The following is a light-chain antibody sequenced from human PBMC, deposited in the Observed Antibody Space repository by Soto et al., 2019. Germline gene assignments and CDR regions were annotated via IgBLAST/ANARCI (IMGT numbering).Light chain of an antibody. CDR3: HQYGGSPGT. J-gene: IGKJ1*01. CDR2: DAS. V-gene: IGKV3-20*01. Sequence: EIVLTQSPGTLCLSPGERATLSCRASQSVRSNYLAWYQQRPGQAPRLLIYDASSRATGVPDRFSGSGSGTDFTLTISRLEPEDFAVYYCHQYGGSPGTLGQGTKVDIK. CDR1: QSVRSNY.